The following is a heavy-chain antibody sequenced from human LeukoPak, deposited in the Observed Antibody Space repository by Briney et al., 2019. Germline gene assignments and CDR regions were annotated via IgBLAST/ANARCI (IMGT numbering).Heavy chain of an antibody. D-gene: IGHD5-18*01. CDR1: GGTFSSYA. V-gene: IGHV1-69*04. CDR2: IIPILGIA. Sequence: SVKVSCKASGGTFSSYAISWVRQAPGQGLEWMGRIIPILGIANYAQKFQGRVTITADKSTSTAYMELSSLRSEDTAVYYCARGTLKGSGQLWSLDAFDIWGQGTMVTVSS. CDR3: ARGTLKGSGQLWSLDAFDI. J-gene: IGHJ3*02.